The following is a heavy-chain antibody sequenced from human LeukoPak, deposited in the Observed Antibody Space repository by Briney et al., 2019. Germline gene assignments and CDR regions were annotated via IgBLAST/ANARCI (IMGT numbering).Heavy chain of an antibody. CDR1: GFTFNNYA. V-gene: IGHV3-30-3*01. CDR2: ISYDGSDK. J-gene: IGHJ3*01. Sequence: GRSLRLSCAASGFTFNNYAMYWVRQAPGKGLEWVAFISYDGSDKYYADSVKGRFTISRDNSQNTLYLQMNSLRAEDTAVYYCARESSSGGFDVWGQGTMVIVSS. D-gene: IGHD6-6*01. CDR3: ARESSSGGFDV.